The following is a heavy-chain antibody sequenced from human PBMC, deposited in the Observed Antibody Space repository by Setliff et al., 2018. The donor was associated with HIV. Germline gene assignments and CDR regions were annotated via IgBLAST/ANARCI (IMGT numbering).Heavy chain of an antibody. V-gene: IGHV4-59*08. Sequence: TLSLTCTVSGGSINNYYWNWIRQPPGKGLEWIGYICSSGNTDYNPSLKSRVTISVDTSKTQFSMQMTSVTAADTAVSYCARQSCLATGCPRRAFDIWGQGTMVTVSS. CDR2: ICSSGNT. CDR1: GGSINNYY. J-gene: IGHJ3*02. CDR3: ARQSCLATGCPRRAFDI. D-gene: IGHD3-9*01.